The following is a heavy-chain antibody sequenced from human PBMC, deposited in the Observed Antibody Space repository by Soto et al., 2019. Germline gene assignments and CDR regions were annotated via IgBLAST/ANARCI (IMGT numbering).Heavy chain of an antibody. J-gene: IGHJ4*02. CDR3: ARHSIPHGPFDY. D-gene: IGHD2-2*02. CDR2: IYYSGST. CDR1: GGSISSYY. Sequence: PSETLSLTCTVSGGSISSYYWSWIRQPPGKGLEWIGCIYYSGSTDYNPSLKSRVTISLDTSKNQFSLKLSSVTAADTAVYYCARHSIPHGPFDYWGQGTLVTVSS. V-gene: IGHV4-59*08.